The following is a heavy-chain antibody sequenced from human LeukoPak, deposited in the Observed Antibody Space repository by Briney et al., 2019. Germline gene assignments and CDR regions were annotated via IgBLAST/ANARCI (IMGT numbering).Heavy chain of an antibody. CDR2: ISAYNGNT. Sequence: ASVKVSCKASGYTFTSYGISWVRQAPGQGLEWMGWISAYNGNTNYAQKLQGRVTMTTDKSTSTAYMELSSLRSEDTAVYYCARFGYSSSWDYYFDYWGQGTLVTVSS. CDR1: GYTFTSYG. J-gene: IGHJ4*02. D-gene: IGHD6-13*01. CDR3: ARFGYSSSWDYYFDY. V-gene: IGHV1-18*01.